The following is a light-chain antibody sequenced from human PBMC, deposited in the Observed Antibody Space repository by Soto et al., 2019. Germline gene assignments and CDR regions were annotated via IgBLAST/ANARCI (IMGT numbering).Light chain of an antibody. J-gene: IGLJ1*01. CDR1: NSDVGIYDF. CDR3: ISYTSDDVRYV. V-gene: IGLV2-14*01. CDR2: EVS. Sequence: QSVLTQPASVSGTPGQSSTISFTGSNSDVGIYDFVSWYQHHPGRAPKLIVSEVSHRPSGVSNRFSGSKSGNTASLTISGLQSEDEADYYCISYTSDDVRYVFGTGTKVTVL.